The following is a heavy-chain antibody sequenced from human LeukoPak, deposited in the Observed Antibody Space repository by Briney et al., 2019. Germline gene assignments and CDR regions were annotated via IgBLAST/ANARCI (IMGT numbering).Heavy chain of an antibody. D-gene: IGHD3-3*01. CDR3: ARGHSLYYDFWSGYYKPLMNDAFDI. CDR1: GYTLTELS. CDR2: FDPEDGET. Sequence: GASVKVSCKVSGYTLTELSMHWVRQAPGRGLEWMGGFDPEDGETIYAQKFQGRVTMTEDTSTDTAYMELNSLRSEDTAVYYCARGHSLYYDFWSGYYKPLMNDAFDIWGQGTMVTVSS. J-gene: IGHJ3*02. V-gene: IGHV1-24*01.